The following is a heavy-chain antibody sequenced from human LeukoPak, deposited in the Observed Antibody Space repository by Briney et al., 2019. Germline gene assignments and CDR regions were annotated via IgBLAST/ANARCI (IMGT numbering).Heavy chain of an antibody. CDR1: GYTFSSYA. Sequence: GGSLRLSCAASGYTFSSYAMSWVRQAPGKGLEWVSAISGSGGSTYYADSVKGRFTISRDNSKNTLYLQMNSLRAEDTAVYYCAKVGSSWDYWYFDLWGHGTLVTVSS. CDR3: AKVGSSWDYWYFDL. CDR2: ISGSGGST. V-gene: IGHV3-23*01. J-gene: IGHJ2*01. D-gene: IGHD6-13*01.